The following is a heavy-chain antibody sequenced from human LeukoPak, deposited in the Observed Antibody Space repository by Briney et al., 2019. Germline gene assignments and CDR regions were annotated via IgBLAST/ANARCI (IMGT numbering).Heavy chain of an antibody. CDR2: TNHSGST. D-gene: IGHD7-27*01. Sequence: PSKTLSLTCAVYGGSFSGYYWSWIRQPPGKGLEWIGETNHSGSTNYNPSLKSRVTISVDTSKNQFSLKLSSVTAADTAVYYCAREGGDDAFDIWGQGTMVTVSS. CDR1: GGSFSGYY. CDR3: AREGGDDAFDI. V-gene: IGHV4-34*01. J-gene: IGHJ3*02.